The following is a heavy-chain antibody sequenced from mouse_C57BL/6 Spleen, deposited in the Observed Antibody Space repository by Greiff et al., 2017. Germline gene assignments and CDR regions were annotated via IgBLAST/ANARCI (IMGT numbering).Heavy chain of an antibody. CDR3: ARSHSSGYNWFAY. CDR2: IDPANGNT. CDR1: GFNIKNTY. Sequence: VHVKQSVAELVRPGASVKLSCTASGFNIKNTYMHWVKQRPEQGLEWIGRIDPANGNTKYAPQFQGKATITADTSSNTAYLQLSRLTSDDTAIYYCARSHSSGYNWFAYWGQGTLVTVSA. D-gene: IGHD3-2*02. J-gene: IGHJ3*01. V-gene: IGHV14-3*01.